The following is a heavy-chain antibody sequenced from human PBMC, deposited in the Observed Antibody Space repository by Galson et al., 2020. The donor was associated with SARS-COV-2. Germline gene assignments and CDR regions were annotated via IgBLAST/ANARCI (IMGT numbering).Heavy chain of an antibody. J-gene: IGHJ4*02. CDR2: IWYDGSNK. D-gene: IGHD3-16*02. Sequence: GGSLRLSCAASGFTFTNYAIHWVRQAPGKGLEWVAVIWYDGSNKYYADSVKGRFTISRDNSKNTLYLQMNSLRAEDTAVYYCARDGSDWLSLHRDCWGQGTLGTVSS. CDR1: GFTFTNYA. CDR3: ARDGSDWLSLHRDC. V-gene: IGHV3-33*08.